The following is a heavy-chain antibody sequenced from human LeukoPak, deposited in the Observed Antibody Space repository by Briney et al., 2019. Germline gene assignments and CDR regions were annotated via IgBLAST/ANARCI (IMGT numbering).Heavy chain of an antibody. CDR1: GYSISGGYY. CDR2: IYHSGGS. Sequence: SETLSLTCAVSGYSISGGYYWGWIRQSPGTGLEWIGSIYHSGGSYYNPSLKSRVTISEDTSKNQFSLKLSSMSAADTAVYYCATAVVITPFDYWGQGILVTVSS. D-gene: IGHD3-22*01. J-gene: IGHJ4*02. CDR3: ATAVVITPFDY. V-gene: IGHV4-38-2*01.